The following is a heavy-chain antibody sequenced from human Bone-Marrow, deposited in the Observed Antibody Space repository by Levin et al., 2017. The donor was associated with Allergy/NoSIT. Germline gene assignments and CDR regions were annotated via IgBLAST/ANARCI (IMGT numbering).Heavy chain of an antibody. CDR1: GYTFTAYY. J-gene: IGHJ3*02. CDR2: ITPSSGAT. V-gene: IGHV1-2*02. CDR3: VRAGLARRNAFDI. Sequence: PGASVKVSCKASGYTFTAYYMHWVRQAPGQGLEWMGWITPSSGATNYAQNFQGRVTMTRDTSITTASLELSRLRPDDTAVYYCVRAGLARRNAFDIWGQGTMVTVSS.